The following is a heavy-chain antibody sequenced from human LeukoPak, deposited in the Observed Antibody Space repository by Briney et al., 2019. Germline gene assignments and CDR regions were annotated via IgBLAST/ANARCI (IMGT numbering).Heavy chain of an antibody. J-gene: IGHJ6*03. CDR2: INPNSSGT. CDR1: GYTFTGYY. CDR3: AREGSPFYYYYMDV. Sequence: ASVKVSCKASGYTFTGYYMHWVRQAPGQGLEWMGWINPNSSGTNYAQKLQGRVTMTTDTSTSIAYMELRSLRSDDTAVYYCAREGSPFYYYYMDVWGKGTTVTVSS. V-gene: IGHV1-2*02. D-gene: IGHD2-15*01.